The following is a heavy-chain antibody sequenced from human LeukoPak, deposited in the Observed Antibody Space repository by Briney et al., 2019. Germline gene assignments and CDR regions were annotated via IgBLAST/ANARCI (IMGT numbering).Heavy chain of an antibody. CDR3: ARDQRGYASGGFDY. J-gene: IGHJ4*02. V-gene: IGHV3-33*01. CDR1: GFTFSSYG. Sequence: GRSLRLSCAASGFTFSSYGMLWVRQAPGKGLVGVAVIWYDGSNKYYADSVKGRFTISRDNSKNTLYLQMNSLRAEDTAVYYCARDQRGYASGGFDYWGQGTLVTVSS. CDR2: IWYDGSNK. D-gene: IGHD5-12*01.